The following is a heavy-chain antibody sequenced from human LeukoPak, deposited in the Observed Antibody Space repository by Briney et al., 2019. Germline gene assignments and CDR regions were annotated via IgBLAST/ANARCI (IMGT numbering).Heavy chain of an antibody. J-gene: IGHJ4*02. CDR3: ARSYGGATFDY. CDR2: IFHSGST. Sequence: SETLSLTCTVSGYSISSGYYWGWIRQPPGKGLEWIGTIFHSGSTYYNPSLKSRVAISVDTSKNQFSLRLSSVTAADTAVYYCARSYGGATFDYWGQGTLVTVSS. V-gene: IGHV4-38-2*02. CDR1: GYSISSGYY. D-gene: IGHD1-26*01.